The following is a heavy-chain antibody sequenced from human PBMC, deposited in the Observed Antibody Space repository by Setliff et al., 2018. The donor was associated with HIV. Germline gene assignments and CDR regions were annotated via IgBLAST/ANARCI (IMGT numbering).Heavy chain of an antibody. CDR1: GGSVNSYH. V-gene: IGHV4-59*02. CDR3: ARGTWIQLSALALFDY. Sequence: SETLSLTCSVSGGSVNSYHWSWIRQPPGKGLEWIGYIYKSGTTNYSPSLKSRVTISVDKSKNQFSLKLSSVTAADTAVYYCARGTWIQLSALALFDYWGQGTLVTVSS. D-gene: IGHD5-18*01. CDR2: IYKSGTT. J-gene: IGHJ4*02.